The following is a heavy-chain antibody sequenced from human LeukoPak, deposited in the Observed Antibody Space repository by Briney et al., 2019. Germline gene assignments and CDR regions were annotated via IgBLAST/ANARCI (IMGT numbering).Heavy chain of an antibody. CDR1: GFTFSDYY. D-gene: IGHD3-9*01. CDR3: ARATAPRRRYFDWLLSEKGLDY. CDR2: ISSSGSTI. J-gene: IGHJ4*02. Sequence: GGSLRLSCAASGFTFSDYYMSWIRQAPGKGLEWVSYISSSGSTIHYADSVKGRFTISRDNAKNSLYLQMNSLRAEDTAVYYCARATAPRRRYFDWLLSEKGLDYWGQGTLVTVSS. V-gene: IGHV3-11*01.